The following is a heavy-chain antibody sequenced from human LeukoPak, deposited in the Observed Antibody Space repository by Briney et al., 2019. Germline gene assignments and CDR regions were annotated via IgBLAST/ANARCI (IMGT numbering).Heavy chain of an antibody. D-gene: IGHD5-18*01. CDR3: ARAAYSYGYGGFDP. Sequence: GGSLRLSCAASGFTFSSYAMHWVRQAPGKGLEWVAVISYDGSNKYYADSVKGRFTISRDNSKNTLYLQMNSLRAEDTAVNYCARAAYSYGYGGFDPWGQGTLVTVSS. CDR1: GFTFSSYA. J-gene: IGHJ5*02. CDR2: ISYDGSNK. V-gene: IGHV3-30*04.